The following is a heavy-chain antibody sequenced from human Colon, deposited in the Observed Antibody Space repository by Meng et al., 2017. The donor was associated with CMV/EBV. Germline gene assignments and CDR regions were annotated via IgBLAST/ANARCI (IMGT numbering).Heavy chain of an antibody. D-gene: IGHD2-2*03. CDR3: VRDGWGADVFDI. CDR1: GIIFSKYW. CDR2: TNRDGSKT. V-gene: IGHV3-74*01. J-gene: IGHJ3*02. Sequence: GGSLRLSCAASGIIFSKYWMHWVRQAPGKGLVWVSRTNRDGSKTPYADSVKGRFTISRDNDKNTLNLEMQSLRAEDTAIYYCVRDGWGADVFDIWGQGTMVTVSS.